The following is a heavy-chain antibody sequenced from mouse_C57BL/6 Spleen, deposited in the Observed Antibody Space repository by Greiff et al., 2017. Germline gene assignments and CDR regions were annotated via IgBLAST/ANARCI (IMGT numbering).Heavy chain of an antibody. D-gene: IGHD2-5*01. J-gene: IGHJ3*01. CDR3: ATLYYRNYGGYSWFAY. V-gene: IGHV3-6*01. CDR2: ISYDGSN. CDR1: GYSITSGYY. Sequence: VQLQQSGPGLVKPSQSLSLTCSVTGYSITSGYYWNWIRQFPGNKLEWMGYISYDGSNNYNPSLKNRISLTRGTSKNQFFLKLNSVTTEDTATYYGATLYYRNYGGYSWFAYWGQGTLVTVSA.